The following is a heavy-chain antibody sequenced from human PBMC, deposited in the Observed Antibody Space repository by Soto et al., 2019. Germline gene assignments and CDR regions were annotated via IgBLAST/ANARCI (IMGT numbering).Heavy chain of an antibody. V-gene: IGHV4-34*01. CDR2: INHSGST. D-gene: IGHD3-9*01. CDR3: ARRQWVCLLPGGIDP. J-gene: IGHJ5*02. Sequence: SETLSLTCAVYGGSFGDYSWTWIRQPPGKGLEWIGEINHSGSTYYNPSLKSRVTISVDTSKNQFSLKLTSVTAADTAVYYCARRQWVCLLPGGIDPWGQGTLVTVSS. CDR1: GGSFGDYS.